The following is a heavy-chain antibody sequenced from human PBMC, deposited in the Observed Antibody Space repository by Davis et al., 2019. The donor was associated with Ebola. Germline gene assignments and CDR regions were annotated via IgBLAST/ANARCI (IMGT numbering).Heavy chain of an antibody. CDR1: GYTFTGYY. CDR3: ARDQATVTTSYFDY. CDR2: ISAYNGNT. Sequence: ASVKVSCKASGYTFTGYYMHWVRQAPGQGLEWMGWISAYNGNTNYAQKLQGRVTMTTDTSTSTVYMELSSLRSEDTAVYYCARDQATVTTSYFDYWGQGTLVTVSS. J-gene: IGHJ4*02. D-gene: IGHD4-11*01. V-gene: IGHV1-18*04.